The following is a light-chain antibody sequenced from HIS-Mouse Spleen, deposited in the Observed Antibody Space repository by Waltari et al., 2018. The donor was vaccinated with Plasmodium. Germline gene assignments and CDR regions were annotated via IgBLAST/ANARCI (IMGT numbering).Light chain of an antibody. Sequence: DIQMTKSPSSLSASVGYRVTITCQASQDISNYLNWYQQKPGKAPKLLIYDASNLETGVPSRFSGSGSGTDFTFTISSLQPEDIATYYCQQYDNLPPLFTFGPGTKVDIK. J-gene: IGKJ3*01. V-gene: IGKV1-33*01. CDR2: DAS. CDR3: QQYDNLPPLFT. CDR1: QDISNY.